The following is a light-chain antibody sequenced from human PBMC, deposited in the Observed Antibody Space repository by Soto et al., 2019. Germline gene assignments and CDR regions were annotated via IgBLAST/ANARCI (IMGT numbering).Light chain of an antibody. CDR1: SSNIGSNY. CDR2: RAD. V-gene: IGLV1-47*01. CDR3: AAWDDTLSGLV. J-gene: IGLJ2*01. Sequence: QSVLTQSPSASGTPGQTVTISCSGGSSNIGSNYVYWYQQLPGTAPRLLMYRADQRPSGVPDRFSGSKSGTSASLAISGLRSEDEADYYCAAWDDTLSGLVFGGGTKLTVL.